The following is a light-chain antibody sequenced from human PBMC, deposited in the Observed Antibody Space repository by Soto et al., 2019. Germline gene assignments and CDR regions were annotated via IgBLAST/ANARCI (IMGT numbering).Light chain of an antibody. CDR3: QQRRNWPPT. CDR1: QSVNNF. V-gene: IGKV3-11*01. CDR2: DAS. J-gene: IGKJ3*01. Sequence: ETVLTQSPGTLSLSPGERATLSCRASQSVNNFLAWYQQKPGQAPRLLIYDASNRATDIPARFSGSGSGTDFTLTISSLEPEDFAVYYCQQRRNWPPTFGPGTKVDIK.